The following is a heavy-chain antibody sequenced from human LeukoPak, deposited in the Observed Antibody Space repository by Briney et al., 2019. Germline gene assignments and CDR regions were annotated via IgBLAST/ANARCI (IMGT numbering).Heavy chain of an antibody. Sequence: GGSLTLSCAASGFIFRTHAMSWVRQAPGKGLEWVSTITITDFGAYYVDSVRGRFTMSRDNSKNTLYPQLNSLRVEDTAVYFCARESVRPYFDYWGHGTLVTVSS. J-gene: IGHJ4*01. CDR3: ARESVRPYFDY. D-gene: IGHD6-19*01. CDR2: ITITDFGA. CDR1: GFIFRTHA. V-gene: IGHV3-23*01.